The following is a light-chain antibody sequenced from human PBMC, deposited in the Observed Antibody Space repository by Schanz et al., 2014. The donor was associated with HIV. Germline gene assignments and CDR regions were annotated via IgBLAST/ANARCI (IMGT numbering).Light chain of an antibody. CDR2: EVN. CDR3: SSYAGSNNHVI. J-gene: IGLJ2*01. Sequence: QSVLTQTPSASGSPGQSVTISCTGTSSDVGGYNYVSWYQQYPGKAPKLMIYEVNKRPSGVPDRFSGSKSGNTASLTVSGLQAEDEADYYCSSYAGSNNHVIFGGGTKLTVL. V-gene: IGLV2-8*01. CDR1: SSDVGGYNY.